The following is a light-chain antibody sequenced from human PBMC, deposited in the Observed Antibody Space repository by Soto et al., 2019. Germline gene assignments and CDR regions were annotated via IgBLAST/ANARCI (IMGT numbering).Light chain of an antibody. CDR2: SAS. V-gene: IGKV1-12*01. Sequence: IKMKLSPASVSLSIGERVTITCRASQSINSWLAWYQQKSGQAPRLLIYSASSWVSGVPARFSGSGSGTDFTLTISSLQPEDFASYYCQQSTTLPLTFGERSIVDI. J-gene: IGKJ4*02. CDR3: QQSTTLPLT. CDR1: QSINSW.